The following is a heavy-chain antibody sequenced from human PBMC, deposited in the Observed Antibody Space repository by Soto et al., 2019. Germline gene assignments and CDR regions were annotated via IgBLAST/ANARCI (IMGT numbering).Heavy chain of an antibody. Sequence: GGSLRLSCAASGFTFSSYSMNWVRQAPGKGLEWVSDISGSGGSTYYADSVKGRFTISRDNSKNTLYLQMNSLRAEDTAVYYCAKDRSSSWYSFSDYWGQGTLVTVSS. V-gene: IGHV3-23*01. D-gene: IGHD6-13*01. CDR1: GFTFSSYS. CDR2: ISGSGGST. J-gene: IGHJ4*02. CDR3: AKDRSSSWYSFSDY.